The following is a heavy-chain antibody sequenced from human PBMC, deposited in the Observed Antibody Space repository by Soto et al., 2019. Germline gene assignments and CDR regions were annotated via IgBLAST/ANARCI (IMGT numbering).Heavy chain of an antibody. D-gene: IGHD5-18*01. J-gene: IGHJ4*02. CDR2: ISGSGGST. V-gene: IGHV3-23*01. Sequence: LRLSCAASGFTFSSYAMIWVRQAPGKGLGWVSAISGSGGSTYYADSVKGRFTISRDNSKNTLYLQMNSLRAEDTAVYYCAKKENEVDTTPFDYWGQGTLVTVAS. CDR3: AKKENEVDTTPFDY. CDR1: GFTFSSYA.